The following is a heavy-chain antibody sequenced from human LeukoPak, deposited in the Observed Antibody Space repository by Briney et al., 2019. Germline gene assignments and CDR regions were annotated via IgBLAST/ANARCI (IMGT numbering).Heavy chain of an antibody. CDR3: VREHYFYHMDG. J-gene: IGHJ6*03. V-gene: IGHV3-30*02. CDR1: GFTFSYYG. Sequence: GGSLRLSCAASGFTFSYYGMHWVRQAPGKGLEWVAFIRYDGNDKFYADSVKGRFTISRDTFKNTLYLQMNSLRAEDTAVYYCVREHYFYHMDGWGEGTTVTVSS. CDR2: IRYDGNDK.